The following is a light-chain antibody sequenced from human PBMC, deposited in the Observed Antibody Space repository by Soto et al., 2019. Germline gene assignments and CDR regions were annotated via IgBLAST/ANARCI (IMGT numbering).Light chain of an antibody. CDR2: DAS. J-gene: IGKJ1*01. V-gene: IGKV1-33*01. Sequence: DIQMTQSPSSLSASVGDRVTITCQASQDISNYLNWYQQKPGKAPKLLIYDASNLETGDPSKFSGSGSWTDFTFTISSLQPEDIATYYCQQYDNLPPRTFGQGTKVEIK. CDR1: QDISNY. CDR3: QQYDNLPPRT.